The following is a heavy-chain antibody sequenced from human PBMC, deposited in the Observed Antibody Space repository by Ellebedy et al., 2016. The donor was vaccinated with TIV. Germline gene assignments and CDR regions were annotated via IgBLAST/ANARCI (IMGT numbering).Heavy chain of an antibody. D-gene: IGHD6-19*01. CDR2: INHSGST. CDR3: ARQGHSSGWYVGEYYFDY. J-gene: IGHJ4*02. V-gene: IGHV4-34*01. Sequence: MPGGSLRLSCTVAGGSISDNYWSWIRQPPGKGLEWIGEINHSGSTNYNPSLKSRVTISVDTSKNQFSLKLSSVTAADTAVYYCARQGHSSGWYVGEYYFDYWGQGTLVTVSS. CDR1: GGSISDNY.